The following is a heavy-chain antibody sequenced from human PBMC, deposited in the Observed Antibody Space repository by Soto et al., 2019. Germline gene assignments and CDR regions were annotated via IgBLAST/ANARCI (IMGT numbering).Heavy chain of an antibody. CDR1: GGSISSSSYY. J-gene: IGHJ6*03. CDR2: IYYSGST. CDR3: ATLPITYYDFWSGYREGAWYMDV. Sequence: ASETLSLTCTVSGGSISSSSYYWGWIRQPPGKGLEWIGSIYYSGSTYYNPSLKSRVTISVDTSKNQFSLKLSSVTAADTAVYYCATLPITYYDFWSGYREGAWYMDVWCKGTTFTVSS. D-gene: IGHD3-3*01. V-gene: IGHV4-39*01.